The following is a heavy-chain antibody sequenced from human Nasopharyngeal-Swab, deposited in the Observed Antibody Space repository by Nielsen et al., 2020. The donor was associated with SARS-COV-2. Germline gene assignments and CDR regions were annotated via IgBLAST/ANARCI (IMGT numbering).Heavy chain of an antibody. V-gene: IGHV4-59*12. CDR2: IYYSGST. Sequence: SETLSLTCTVSGGSISSYYWSWIQQPPGKGLEWIGYIYYSGSTYYNPSLKSRVTISVDTSKNQFSLKLSSVTAADTAVYYCARVAVVVSYYYYGMDVWGQGTTVTVSS. CDR1: GGSISSYY. CDR3: ARVAVVVSYYYYGMDV. D-gene: IGHD2-15*01. J-gene: IGHJ6*02.